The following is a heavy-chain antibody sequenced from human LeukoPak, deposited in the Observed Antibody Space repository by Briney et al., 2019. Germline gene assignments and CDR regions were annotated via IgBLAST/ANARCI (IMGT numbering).Heavy chain of an antibody. CDR3: ARDLQDFDY. V-gene: IGHV3-21*01. CDR2: IRSDSNYI. CDR1: GFAFNTYT. J-gene: IGHJ4*02. Sequence: GGSLRLSCVASGFAFNTYTMNWVRQAPGKGLQWVSSIRSDSNYISYADSLKGRFTISRDNAENSLYLQMHSLRAEDTAVYYCARDLQDFDYWGQGTLVIVSS.